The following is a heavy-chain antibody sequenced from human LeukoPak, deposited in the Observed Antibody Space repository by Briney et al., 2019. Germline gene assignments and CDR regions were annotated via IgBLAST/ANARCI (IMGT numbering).Heavy chain of an antibody. CDR3: AREGDTALDY. V-gene: IGHV3-21*01. J-gene: IGHJ4*02. Sequence: GGSLRLSCAASGFTFSSYSMNWVRQASGKGLEWVSSISSSSSYIYYADSVKGRFTISRDNAKNSLYLQMNSLRAEDTAVYYCAREGDTALDYWGQGTLVTVSS. CDR1: GFTFSSYS. D-gene: IGHD2-21*01. CDR2: ISSSSSYI.